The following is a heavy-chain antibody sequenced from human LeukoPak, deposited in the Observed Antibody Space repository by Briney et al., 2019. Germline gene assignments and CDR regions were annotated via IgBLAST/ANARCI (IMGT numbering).Heavy chain of an antibody. CDR3: AISKPPRHYDFWSGSMDV. D-gene: IGHD3-3*01. V-gene: IGHV4-34*01. J-gene: IGHJ6*02. Sequence: PSETLSLTCAVYGRSFSGYYWSWIRQPPGKGPEWIGEINHSGSTNYNPSLKSRVTISVDTSKNQFSLKLSSVTAADTAVYYCAISKPPRHYDFWSGSMDVWGQGTTVTVSS. CDR1: GRSFSGYY. CDR2: INHSGST.